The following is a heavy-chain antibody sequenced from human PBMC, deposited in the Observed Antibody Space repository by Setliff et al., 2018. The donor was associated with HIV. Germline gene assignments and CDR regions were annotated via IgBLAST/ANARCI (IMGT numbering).Heavy chain of an antibody. J-gene: IGHJ4*02. D-gene: IGHD6-19*01. V-gene: IGHV4-38-2*02. CDR1: SYSISSGYF. CDR2: IYHNGNT. Sequence: KPSETLSLTCTVSSYSISSGYFWGWIRQPPGRGLEWIGTIYHNGNTYYNPSLKSRVTISVDTSKNQFSLKLSSVTAADTAMYYCARVVPVGGNDYWGQGTLVTVSS. CDR3: ARVVPVGGNDY.